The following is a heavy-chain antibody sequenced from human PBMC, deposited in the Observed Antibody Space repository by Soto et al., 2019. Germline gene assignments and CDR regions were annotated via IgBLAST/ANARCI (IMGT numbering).Heavy chain of an antibody. D-gene: IGHD2-2*01. CDR3: ARDEIVVVPAAKDYYYYYGMDV. CDR2: TYYRSKWYN. CDR1: GDSVSSNSAA. J-gene: IGHJ6*02. V-gene: IGHV6-1*01. Sequence: PSQTLSLTCAISGDSVSSNSAAWNWIRQSPSRGLEWLGRTYYRSKWYNDYAVSVKSRITINPDTSKNQFSLQLNSVTPEDTAVYYCARDEIVVVPAAKDYYYYYGMDVWGQGTTVTV.